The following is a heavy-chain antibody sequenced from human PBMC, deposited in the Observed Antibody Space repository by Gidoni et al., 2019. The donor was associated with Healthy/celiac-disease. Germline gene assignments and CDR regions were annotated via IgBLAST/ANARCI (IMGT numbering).Heavy chain of an antibody. D-gene: IGHD3-10*01. J-gene: IGHJ6*02. CDR3: AKDIGSGSSLVPSYGMDV. Sequence: EVQLVESGGGLVQPGRSLRLSCAASGFTFDDYAMHWVRQAPGKGLEWVSGISWNSGSIGYADSVKGRFTISRDNAKNSLYLQMNSLRAEDTALYYCAKDIGSGSSLVPSYGMDVWGQGTTVTVSS. CDR1: GFTFDDYA. V-gene: IGHV3-9*01. CDR2: ISWNSGSI.